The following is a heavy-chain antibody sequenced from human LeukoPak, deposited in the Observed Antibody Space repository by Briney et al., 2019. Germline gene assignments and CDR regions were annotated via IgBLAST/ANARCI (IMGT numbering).Heavy chain of an antibody. V-gene: IGHV1-8*01. CDR1: GYTFTSYD. CDR2: MNPNSGNT. CDR3: ARVWWELLIRYYHYYMDV. D-gene: IGHD1-26*01. J-gene: IGHJ6*03. Sequence: ASVKVSCKASGYTFTSYDINWVRQATGQGLEWMGWMNPNSGNTGYAQKFQGRATMTRNTSISTAYMELSSLRSEDTAVYYCARVWWELLIRYYHYYMDVWGKGTTVTVSS.